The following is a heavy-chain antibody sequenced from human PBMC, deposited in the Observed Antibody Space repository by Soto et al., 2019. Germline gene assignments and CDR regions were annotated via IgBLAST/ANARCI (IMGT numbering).Heavy chain of an antibody. Sequence: EASVKVSCKASGYTFTSYAMHWVRQAPGQRLEWMGWINAGNGNTKYSQKFKGRVTITRDTSARKAYMELSSLRSEDTVVYYCARDLGSSWYPEYFQHWGRGTRVTVSS. CDR3: ARDLGSSWYPEYFQH. V-gene: IGHV1-3*01. D-gene: IGHD6-13*01. CDR1: GYTFTSYA. CDR2: INAGNGNT. J-gene: IGHJ1*01.